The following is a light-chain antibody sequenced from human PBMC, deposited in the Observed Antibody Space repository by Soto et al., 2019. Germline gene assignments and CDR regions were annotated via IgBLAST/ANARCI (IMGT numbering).Light chain of an antibody. CDR2: GNS. Sequence: QSVLTQPPSVSGAPGQRVTISCTGSSSNIGAGYDVHWYQQLPGTAPKLLIYGNSNQPSGVPDRFSGSKSGTSAALVITGLQAEDEADYYCQSYDSSLSGYVFGTGTKVTVL. CDR1: SSNIGAGYD. J-gene: IGLJ1*01. CDR3: QSYDSSLSGYV. V-gene: IGLV1-40*01.